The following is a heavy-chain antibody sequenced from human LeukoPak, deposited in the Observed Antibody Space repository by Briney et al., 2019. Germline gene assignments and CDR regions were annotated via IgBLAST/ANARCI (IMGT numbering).Heavy chain of an antibody. CDR2: IIPIFGTA. V-gene: IGHV1-69*13. D-gene: IGHD3-16*01. Sequence: WASAKVSCKASGYTFTGYYMHWVRQAPGQGLEWMGGIIPIFGTANYAQKFQGRVTITADESTSTAYMELSSLRSEDTAVYYCARDVTLDDYALDVWGKGTTVTISS. J-gene: IGHJ6*04. CDR3: ARDVTLDDYALDV. CDR1: GYTFTGYY.